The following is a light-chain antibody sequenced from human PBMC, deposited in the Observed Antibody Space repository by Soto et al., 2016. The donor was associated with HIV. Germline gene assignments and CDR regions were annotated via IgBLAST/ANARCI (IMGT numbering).Light chain of an antibody. CDR3: QQSDSNPPT. Sequence: DIQMTQSPSSLSASIGDRVTITCRASQGITYYLTWLQQKPGKAPKVLIYAASTLETGVPSRFSGSGSGTDFTLTISGLQIEDFATYYCQQSDSNPPTFGQGTKLRSN. CDR1: QGITYY. J-gene: IGKJ2*01. V-gene: IGKV1-39*01. CDR2: AAS.